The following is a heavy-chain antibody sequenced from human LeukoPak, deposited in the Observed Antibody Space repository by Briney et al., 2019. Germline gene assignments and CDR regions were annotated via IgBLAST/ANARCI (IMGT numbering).Heavy chain of an antibody. CDR1: GYTFTSYD. V-gene: IGHV1-8*03. Sequence: ASVKVSCKASGYTFTSYDINWVRQATGQGLEWMGWMDPNSGNTGYAQKFQGRVTITRNTSISTAYMELSSLRSEDTAVYYCAREVTIFGVVISDWGQGTLVTVSS. CDR2: MDPNSGNT. J-gene: IGHJ4*02. CDR3: AREVTIFGVVISD. D-gene: IGHD3-3*01.